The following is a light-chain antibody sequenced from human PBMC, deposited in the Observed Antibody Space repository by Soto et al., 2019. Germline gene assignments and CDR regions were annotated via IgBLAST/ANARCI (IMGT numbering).Light chain of an antibody. CDR2: EGS. J-gene: IGLJ2*01. CDR3: CSYAGSSTVV. Sequence: QSALTQPASVSGSPGQSITISCTGTSSDVGSYNLVSWYQQHPDKAPKLMIYEGSKRPSGVSNRFSGSKSGNTASLTISGLQAEDEAHYYCCSYAGSSTVVFGGGTKVTVL. CDR1: SSDVGSYNL. V-gene: IGLV2-23*01.